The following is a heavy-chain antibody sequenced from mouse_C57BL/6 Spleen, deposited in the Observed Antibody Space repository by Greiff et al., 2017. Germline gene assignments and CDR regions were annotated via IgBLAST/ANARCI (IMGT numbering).Heavy chain of an antibody. D-gene: IGHD2-1*01. CDR3: VRIYYTHYYAMDY. Sequence: EVQLQQSGAELVKPGASVKLSCTASGFNINDYYMHWVKQRTEQGLEWIGRIDPADGETNYAPKFQGKATITADTSSNTAYLQLSSLTSEDTADYYCVRIYYTHYYAMDYWGQGTSVTVSS. V-gene: IGHV14-2*01. CDR1: GFNINDYY. J-gene: IGHJ4*01. CDR2: IDPADGET.